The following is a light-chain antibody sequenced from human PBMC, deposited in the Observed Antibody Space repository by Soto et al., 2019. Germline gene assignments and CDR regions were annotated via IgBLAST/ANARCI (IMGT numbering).Light chain of an antibody. J-gene: IGLJ2*01. CDR1: ISNFGTNT. V-gene: IGLV1-44*01. Sequence: HSVLTQPPSASGMPGQRVPISCFGTISNFGTNTGNWYQQLPGTAPRLLIYSNTQRPSGVPDRFSGSKSGTSASLAISGLQSEDEADYHCAAWDDSLNGVVFGGGTKVTVL. CDR3: AAWDDSLNGVV. CDR2: SNT.